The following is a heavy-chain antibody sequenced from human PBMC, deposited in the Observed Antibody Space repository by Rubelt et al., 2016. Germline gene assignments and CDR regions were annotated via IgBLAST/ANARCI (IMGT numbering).Heavy chain of an antibody. V-gene: IGHV1-18*04. CDR3: ARITVGATLDAFDV. Sequence: GYTFTSYYMHWVRQAPGQGLEWMGWISAYNGNTNYAQKVQDRVTMTTETSTSTVYMQLRSLRSDDTAVYYCARITVGATLDAFDVWGQGTTVTVSS. J-gene: IGHJ3*01. D-gene: IGHD1-26*01. CDR1: GYTFTSYY. CDR2: ISAYNGNT.